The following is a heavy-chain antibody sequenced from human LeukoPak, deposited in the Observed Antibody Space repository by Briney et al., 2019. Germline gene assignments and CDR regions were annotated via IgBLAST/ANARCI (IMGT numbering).Heavy chain of an antibody. D-gene: IGHD4-17*01. V-gene: IGHV3-33*01. CDR3: ARDKYDYGDFDAFDI. CDR2: IWYDGSNK. Sequence: GGSLRLSCAASGFTFSSYGMHWVRQAPGKGLEGVAVIWYDGSNKYYADSVKGRFTISRDNSKNTLYLQMNSLRAEDTAVYYCARDKYDYGDFDAFDIWGQGTMVTVSS. CDR1: GFTFSSYG. J-gene: IGHJ3*02.